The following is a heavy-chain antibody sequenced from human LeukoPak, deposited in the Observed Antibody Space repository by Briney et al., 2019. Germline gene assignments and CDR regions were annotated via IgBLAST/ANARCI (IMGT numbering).Heavy chain of an antibody. CDR2: MYHRGST. J-gene: IGHJ4*02. D-gene: IGHD3-10*01. CDR1: GHSISSGYY. Sequence: SETLSLTCSVSGHSISSGYYWGWIRQPPGKGLEWIGTMYHRGSTYYNPSLKSRVTMSGDTSKNQFSLKLSSVTAADTAVYYCARYGSGSYYNSFDYWGQGTLVTVSS. CDR3: ARYGSGSYYNSFDY. V-gene: IGHV4-38-2*01.